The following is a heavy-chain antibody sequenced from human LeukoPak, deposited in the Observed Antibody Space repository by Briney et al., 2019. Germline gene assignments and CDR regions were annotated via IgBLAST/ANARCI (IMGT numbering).Heavy chain of an antibody. CDR3: ARVDAIRSFEN. Sequence: ASLKVSCKASGYTFTGYYMHWVRQAPGQGLECMGWIYPNSGDTNYAQKFQGRATMTRDTPSNTAYMEPTRLTSDDTAVYYCARVDAIRSFENWGPGTLFTVSS. CDR2: IYPNSGDT. J-gene: IGHJ4*02. V-gene: IGHV1-2*02. CDR1: GYTFTGYY.